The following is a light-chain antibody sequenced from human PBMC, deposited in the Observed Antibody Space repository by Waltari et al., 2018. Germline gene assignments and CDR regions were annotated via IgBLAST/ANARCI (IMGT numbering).Light chain of an antibody. Sequence: SSELTQDPAVSVALGQTIRFTCQGDSLRTSYASWYQVKSGQAPILFIYGKDKPPPGVPDRISGYRSGTTSSLTITGAQAEDEADYYCSSRNGRANEVVFAGGTKVTVL. CDR3: SSRNGRANEVV. J-gene: IGLJ3*02. CDR1: SLRTSY. CDR2: GKD. V-gene: IGLV3-19*01.